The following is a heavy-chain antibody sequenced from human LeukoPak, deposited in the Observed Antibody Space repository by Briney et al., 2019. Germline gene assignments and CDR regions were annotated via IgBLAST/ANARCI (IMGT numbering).Heavy chain of an antibody. V-gene: IGHV3-7*01. D-gene: IGHD5-24*01. CDR2: IKEDGSAK. CDR3: ARDRAYNRFNY. J-gene: IGHJ4*02. Sequence: GGSLRLSCVDSGFTFSTSWMAWVRQAPGKGLEWVANIKEDGSAKNYVGSVRGRCTVSRDNAKKSVYLEMNSLRAEDTTVYYCARDRAYNRFNYWGQGTLVTVSS. CDR1: GFTFSTSW.